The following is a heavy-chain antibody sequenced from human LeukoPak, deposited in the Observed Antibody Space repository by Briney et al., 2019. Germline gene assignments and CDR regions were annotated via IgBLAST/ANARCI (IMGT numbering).Heavy chain of an antibody. V-gene: IGHV4-38-2*02. Sequence: PSETLSLTCTVSGYSISSGYYWGWIRQPPGKGLEWIGSIYHSGSTYYNPSLKSRVTISVDTSKNQFSLKLSSVTAADTAVDYCARGRPYSSGWYVGWYFDLWGRGTLVTVSS. J-gene: IGHJ2*01. CDR3: ARGRPYSSGWYVGWYFDL. CDR2: IYHSGST. D-gene: IGHD6-19*01. CDR1: GYSISSGYY.